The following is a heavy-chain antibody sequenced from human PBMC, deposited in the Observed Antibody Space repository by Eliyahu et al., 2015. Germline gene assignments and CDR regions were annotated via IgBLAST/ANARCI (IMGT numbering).Heavy chain of an antibody. D-gene: IGHD6-6*01. J-gene: IGHJ4*02. V-gene: IGHV5-51*01. CDR3: ARPPVPSGRTPYYFDY. Sequence: EVQLVQSGAEVKKPGESLKIXCKGSGXSFTSYWIGWVRQMPGXGLXWMGIIXPGDSDTRYSPSFQGQVTISADKSISTAYLQWSSLKASDTAMYYCARPPVPSGRTPYYFDYWGQGTLVTVSS. CDR1: GXSFTSYW. CDR2: IXPGDSDT.